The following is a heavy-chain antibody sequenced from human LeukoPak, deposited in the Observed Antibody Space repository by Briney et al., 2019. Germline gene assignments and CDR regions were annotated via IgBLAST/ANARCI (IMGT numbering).Heavy chain of an antibody. J-gene: IGHJ5*02. CDR2: IYYSGST. V-gene: IGHV4-39*01. CDR3: ARQDTGYSSGGWFDP. CDR1: GGSISSSSYY. Sequence: KPSETLSLTCTVSGGSISSSSYYWGWTRQPPGKGLEWIGSIYYSGSTYYNPSLKSRVTISVDTSKNQFSLKLSSVTAADTAVYYCARQDTGYSSGGWFDPWGQGTLVTVSS. D-gene: IGHD6-19*01.